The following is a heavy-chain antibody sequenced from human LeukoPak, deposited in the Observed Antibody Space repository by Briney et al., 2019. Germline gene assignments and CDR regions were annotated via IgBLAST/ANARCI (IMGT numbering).Heavy chain of an antibody. CDR3: ARAFCVGECFVLHIFFDS. J-gene: IGHJ4*02. CDR2: IYYSGST. Sequence: SETLSLTCTVSGGSISSYYWSWIRQPPGKGLEWIGYIYYSGSTNYNPSLKSRVTISLDTSKNHFSLNLRSMQASDTAVYYCARAFCVGECFVLHIFFDSWGQGTLVTVSS. CDR1: GGSISSYY. V-gene: IGHV4-59*08. D-gene: IGHD2-21*01.